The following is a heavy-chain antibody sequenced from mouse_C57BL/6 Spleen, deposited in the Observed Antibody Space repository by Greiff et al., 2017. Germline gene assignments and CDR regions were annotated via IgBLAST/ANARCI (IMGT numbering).Heavy chain of an antibody. V-gene: IGHV1-22*01. D-gene: IGHD2-1*01. J-gene: IGHJ3*01. CDR2: INPNNGGT. Sequence: EVQLQQSGPELVKPGASVKMSCKASGYTFTDYNMHWVKQSHGKSLEWIGYINPNNGGTSYNQKFKGKATLTVNKSSSTAYMELRILTAEDSAVYYCARVIYYGNSWFAYWGQGTLVTVSA. CDR3: ARVIYYGNSWFAY. CDR1: GYTFTDYN.